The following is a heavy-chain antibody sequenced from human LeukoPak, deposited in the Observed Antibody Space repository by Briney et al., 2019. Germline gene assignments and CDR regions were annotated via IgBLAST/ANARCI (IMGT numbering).Heavy chain of an antibody. CDR2: IYYSGST. V-gene: IGHV4-59*12. J-gene: IGHJ5*02. D-gene: IGHD3-10*01. CDR1: GGSISSYH. Sequence: PSETLSLTCTVSGGSISSYHWSWIRQPPGKGLEWIGYIYYSGSTNYNPSLKSRVTISVDTSKNQFSLKLSSVTAADTAVYYCARRGRGSGFKGFDPWGQGTLVTVSS. CDR3: ARRGRGSGFKGFDP.